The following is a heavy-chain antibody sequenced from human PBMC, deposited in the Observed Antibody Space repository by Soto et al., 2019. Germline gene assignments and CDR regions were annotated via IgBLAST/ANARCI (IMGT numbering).Heavy chain of an antibody. CDR2: TYYRSKWYN. V-gene: IGHV6-1*01. CDR3: ARVPGTRGYSGYDYGRYFDF. J-gene: IGHJ4*02. D-gene: IGHD5-12*01. Sequence: QVQLQQSGPGLVKPSQTLSLTCAISGDSVSSNSAAWNWIRQSPSRGLEWLGRTYYRSKWYNDYALSVKSRITINPDTSKNQFSLQLNSVTPEDTAVYYCARVPGTRGYSGYDYGRYFDFWGQGTLVTVSS. CDR1: GDSVSSNSAA.